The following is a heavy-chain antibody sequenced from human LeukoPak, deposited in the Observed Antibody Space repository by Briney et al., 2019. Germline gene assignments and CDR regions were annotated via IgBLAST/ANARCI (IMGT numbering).Heavy chain of an antibody. CDR1: GGSISSYY. D-gene: IGHD1-26*01. J-gene: IGHJ6*03. V-gene: IGHV4-59*01. CDR3: ASGSYSYYYYYMDV. Sequence: SETLSLTCTVSGGSISSYYWSWIRQPPGKGLEWIGYIYYSGSTNYNPSLKSRVTISVDTSKNQFSLKLSSVTAADTAVYYCASGSYSYYYYYMDVWGKGTTVTVSS. CDR2: IYYSGST.